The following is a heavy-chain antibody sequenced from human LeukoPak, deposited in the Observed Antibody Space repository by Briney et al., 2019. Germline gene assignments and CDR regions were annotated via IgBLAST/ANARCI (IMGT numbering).Heavy chain of an antibody. CDR1: GYTFTGYY. Sequence: ASVKVSCKASGYTFTGYYMHWVRQASGQGLEWMGWINPNSGGTNYAQKFQGRVTMTRDTSISTAYMELSRLRSDDTAVYYCARDGNQLLYGGGGWFDPWGQGTLVTVSS. CDR3: ARDGNQLLYGGGGWFDP. J-gene: IGHJ5*02. CDR2: INPNSGGT. V-gene: IGHV1-2*02. D-gene: IGHD2-2*02.